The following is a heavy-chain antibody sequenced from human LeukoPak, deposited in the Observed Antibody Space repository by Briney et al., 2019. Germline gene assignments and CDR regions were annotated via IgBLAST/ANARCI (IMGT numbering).Heavy chain of an antibody. CDR1: GGSFSGYY. J-gene: IGHJ6*02. Sequence: SSETLSLTCAVYGGSFSGYYWSWIRQPPGKGLEWIGEINHSGSTNYNPSLKSRVTISVDTSKNQFSLKLSSVTAADTAVYYCARHSDGWYWGGSGMDVWGQGTTVIVSS. CDR2: INHSGST. V-gene: IGHV4-34*01. D-gene: IGHD6-19*01. CDR3: ARHSDGWYWGGSGMDV.